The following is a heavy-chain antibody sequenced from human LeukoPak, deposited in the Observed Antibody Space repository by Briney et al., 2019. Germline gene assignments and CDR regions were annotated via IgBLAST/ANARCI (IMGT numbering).Heavy chain of an antibody. Sequence: HPGGSLRLSSAASGFTFSSYGMHWVRQAPGKGLEWVAVIWYDGSNKYCADSVKGRFTISRDNSKNTLYLQMNSLRAEDTAVYYCAKGWVGFDYWGQGTLVTVSS. V-gene: IGHV3-33*06. CDR2: IWYDGSNK. CDR1: GFTFSSYG. CDR3: AKGWVGFDY. J-gene: IGHJ4*02. D-gene: IGHD2-15*01.